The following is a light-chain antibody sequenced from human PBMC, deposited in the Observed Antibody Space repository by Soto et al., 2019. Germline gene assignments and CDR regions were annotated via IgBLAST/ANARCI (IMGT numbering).Light chain of an antibody. J-gene: IGKJ4*01. CDR3: QQRPNWPLT. CDR1: QSISSH. CDR2: DAS. V-gene: IGKV3-11*01. Sequence: EIVLTQSPATLSLSPGEGATLSCRASQSISSHLAWYQQKPGQAPRLLRYDASKRATGIPARFSGSGYGTDFTLTISSLAPEDFTVYYCQQRPNWPLTFGGGTKVEIK.